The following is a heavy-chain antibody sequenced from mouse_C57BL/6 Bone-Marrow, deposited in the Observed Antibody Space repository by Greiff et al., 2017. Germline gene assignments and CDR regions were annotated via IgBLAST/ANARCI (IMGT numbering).Heavy chain of an antibody. CDR3: ARDGYYWFAY. J-gene: IGHJ3*01. D-gene: IGHD2-3*01. CDR2: IDPSDSYT. CDR1: GYTFTSYW. V-gene: IGHV1-59*01. Sequence: QVQLQQPGAELVRPGTSVKLSCKASGYTFTSYWMHWVKQRPGQGLEWIGVIDPSDSYTNYNQKFKGKATLTVDTSSSTAYTQLSSLTSEDSAVYYCARDGYYWFAYWGQGTLVTVSA.